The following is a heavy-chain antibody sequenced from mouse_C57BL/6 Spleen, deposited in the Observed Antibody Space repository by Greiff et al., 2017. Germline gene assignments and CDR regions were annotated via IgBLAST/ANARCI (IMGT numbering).Heavy chain of an antibody. CDR3: ARRDGSSSYYYAMDY. J-gene: IGHJ4*01. V-gene: IGHV1-72*01. Sequence: VQLQQPGAELVKPGASVKLSCKASGYTFTSYWMHWVKQRPGRGLEWIGRIDPNSGGTKYNEKFKSKATLTVDKPSSTAYMPLSSLTSEDSAVYYWARRDGSSSYYYAMDYWGQGTSVTVSS. CDR1: GYTFTSYW. D-gene: IGHD1-1*01. CDR2: IDPNSGGT.